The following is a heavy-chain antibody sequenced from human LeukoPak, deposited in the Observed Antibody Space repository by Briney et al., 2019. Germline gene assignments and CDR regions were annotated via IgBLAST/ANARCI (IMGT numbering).Heavy chain of an antibody. V-gene: IGHV4-4*07. CDR2: IYFSGST. D-gene: IGHD5-18*01. J-gene: IGHJ4*02. CDR3: ARGMPTGFSYSLVFDY. Sequence: SETLSLTCTVSGGSITSYYWNWIRQPAGMGLEWIGRIYFSGSTSYNPSLKSRLTMSIDTSKNQFSLNLSSVTAADTAVYYCARGMPTGFSYSLVFDYWGQGTLVTVSS. CDR1: GGSITSYY.